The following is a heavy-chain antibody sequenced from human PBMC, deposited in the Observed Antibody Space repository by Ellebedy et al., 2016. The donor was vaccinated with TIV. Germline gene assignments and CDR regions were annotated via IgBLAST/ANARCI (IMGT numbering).Heavy chain of an antibody. D-gene: IGHD5-18*01. CDR3: ARLDTALVTVEDYYYFMDV. CDR2: IYDSGST. V-gene: IGHV4-59*01. J-gene: IGHJ6*03. Sequence: SETLSLTCTVSGGSFSSDYWSWIRQPPGKGLEWIGSIYDSGSTNYNPSLKSRVTISIDTSKNQFSLRLTSATAADTAMYYCARLDTALVTVEDYYYFMDVWGKGTTVTVS. CDR1: GGSFSSDY.